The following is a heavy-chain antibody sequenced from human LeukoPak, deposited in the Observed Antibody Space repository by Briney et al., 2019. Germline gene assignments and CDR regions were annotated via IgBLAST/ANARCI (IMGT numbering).Heavy chain of an antibody. J-gene: IGHJ4*02. D-gene: IGHD3-16*01. CDR1: GGSFSGYY. CDR2: INHSGST. V-gene: IGHV4-34*01. Sequence: SETLSLTCAVYGGSFSGYYWSWIRQPPGKGLEWIGEINHSGSTNYNPSLKSRVTISVDTSKNQFSLKLSSVTAADTAVYYCARGSISLRSLDYWGQGTLVTVSS. CDR3: ARGSISLRSLDY.